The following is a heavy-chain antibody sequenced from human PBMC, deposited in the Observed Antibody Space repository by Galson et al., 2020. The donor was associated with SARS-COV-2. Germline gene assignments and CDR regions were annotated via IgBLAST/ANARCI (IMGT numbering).Heavy chain of an antibody. Sequence: SETLSLTCTVSGGSISSYYWSWIRQPPAKGLEWIGYINYSGSTNYNPSLKTRVTISVDTSKNQFSLKLSSVTAADTAVYYCARGDVDIGLRYYFDYWGQGTLVTVSS. V-gene: IGHV4-59*01. J-gene: IGHJ4*02. CDR3: ARGDVDIGLRYYFDY. CDR1: GGSISSYY. D-gene: IGHD5-12*01. CDR2: INYSGST.